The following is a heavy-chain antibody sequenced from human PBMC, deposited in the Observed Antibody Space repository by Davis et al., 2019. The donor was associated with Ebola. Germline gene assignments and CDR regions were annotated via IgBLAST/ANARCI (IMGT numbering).Heavy chain of an antibody. CDR2: MNPNNGIA. CDR3: ARGVQGDIRRGMDV. Sequence: ASVKVSCKTSGYTFTTYDINWVRQATGQGLEWVGWMNPNNGIAGYAQNFRGRVTMTRDTSISTAYMELNSLGSDDTAVYYCARGVQGDIRRGMDVWGQGTTVTVSS. V-gene: IGHV1-8*01. J-gene: IGHJ6*02. CDR1: GYTFTTYD. D-gene: IGHD3-10*01.